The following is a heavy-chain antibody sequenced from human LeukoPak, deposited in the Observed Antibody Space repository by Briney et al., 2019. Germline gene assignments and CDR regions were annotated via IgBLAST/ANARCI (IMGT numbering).Heavy chain of an antibody. Sequence: SETLSLTCAVYGVSFSGYYWSWIRQPPGKGLEWIGEINHSGSTNYNPSLKSRVTISVDTSKNQFSLKLSSVTAADRAVYYCANGGVVNYWGQGTLVTVSS. CDR1: GVSFSGYY. J-gene: IGHJ4*02. CDR2: INHSGST. CDR3: ANGGVVNY. D-gene: IGHD2-2*01. V-gene: IGHV4-34*01.